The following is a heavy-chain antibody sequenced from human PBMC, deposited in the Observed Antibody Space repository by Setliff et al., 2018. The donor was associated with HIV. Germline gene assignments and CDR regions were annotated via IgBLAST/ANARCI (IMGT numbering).Heavy chain of an antibody. CDR2: IYHSGST. J-gene: IGHJ6*03. D-gene: IGHD2-2*01. CDR3: ARQEGYCSSTSCYAGSFMGYYYMDV. Sequence: PSETLSLTCTVSGGSISSGDYYWSWIRQPPGKGLEWIASIYHSGSTYYNPSLKSRVIISVDTSKNQFSLKLSSVTAADTAVYYCARQEGYCSSTSCYAGSFMGYYYMDVWGKGTTVTVSS. V-gene: IGHV4-39*01. CDR1: GGSISSGDYY.